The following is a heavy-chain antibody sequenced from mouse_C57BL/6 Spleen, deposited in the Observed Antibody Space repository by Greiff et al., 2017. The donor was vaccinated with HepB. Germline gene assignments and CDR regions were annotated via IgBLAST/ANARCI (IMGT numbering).Heavy chain of an antibody. J-gene: IGHJ1*03. CDR3: ARGYCGSSYWYFDV. V-gene: IGHV1-80*01. CDR1: GYAFSSYW. CDR2: IYPGDGDT. Sequence: QVQLQQSGAELVKPGASVKISCKASGYAFSSYWMNWVKQRPGKGLEWIGQIYPGDGDTNYNGKFKGKATLTADKSSSTAYMQLSNLTSEDSAVYFCARGYCGSSYWYFDVWGTGTTVTVSS. D-gene: IGHD1-1*01.